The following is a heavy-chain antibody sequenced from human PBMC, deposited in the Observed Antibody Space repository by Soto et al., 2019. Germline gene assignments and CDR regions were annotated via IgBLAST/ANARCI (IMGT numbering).Heavy chain of an antibody. CDR2: ISGSGGNA. J-gene: IGHJ4*02. D-gene: IGHD6-19*01. CDR3: AKDHIDGWKFDY. V-gene: IGHV3-23*01. CDR1: GFTFSIYA. Sequence: PGGSLRLSCAASGFTFSIYAMSWVRQAPGNGLEWVSSISGSGGNAYYADAVKGRFSISRDNSKNTLRLQMNSLRADDTAVYYCAKDHIDGWKFDYGGRGILVTVSS.